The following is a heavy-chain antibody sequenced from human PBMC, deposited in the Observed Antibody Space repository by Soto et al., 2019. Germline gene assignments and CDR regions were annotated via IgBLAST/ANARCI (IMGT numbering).Heavy chain of an antibody. J-gene: IGHJ6*02. D-gene: IGHD3-10*01. V-gene: IGHV1-69*02. CDR2: IIPMLEMA. Sequence: QVQLVQSGAEVKKPGSSVKVSCKVSGGTFSSFTLNWVRQAPGQGLEWMGRIIPMLEMANYAQKFQGRVTITADKSTSTTYMELSSLRSEDTAVYYCARAGSGREWRISSRGLDVWGQGTTVTVAS. CDR3: ARAGSGREWRISSRGLDV. CDR1: GGTFSSFT.